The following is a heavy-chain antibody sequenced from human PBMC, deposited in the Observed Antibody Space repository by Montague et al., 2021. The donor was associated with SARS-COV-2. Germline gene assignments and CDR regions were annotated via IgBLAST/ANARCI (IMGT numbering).Heavy chain of an antibody. V-gene: IGHV4-61*02. CDR3: ARVSGCGSGSSFNWFDS. D-gene: IGHD3-10*01. J-gene: IGHJ5*01. CDR2: VYISVGT. Sequence: TLSLTCSVFGDSINNVNYFWSWIRQPAGKGLEWIGRVYISVGTDYNPSLKSRVTMLLDKSANELTLQVTSVTAADTAVYYCARVSGCGSGSSFNWFDSWGQGLVVTVSS. CDR1: GDSINNVNYF.